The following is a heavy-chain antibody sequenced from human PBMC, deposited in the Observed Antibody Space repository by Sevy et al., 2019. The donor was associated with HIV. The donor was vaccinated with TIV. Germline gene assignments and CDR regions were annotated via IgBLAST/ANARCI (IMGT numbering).Heavy chain of an antibody. CDR2: ISSSSSYI. V-gene: IGHV3-21*01. D-gene: IGHD5-12*01. CDR1: GFTFSSYS. CDR3: ARERQGRGLRFRNYYYYGIDV. Sequence: GGSLRLSCAASGFTFSSYSMNWVRQAPGKGLEWVSSISSSSSYIYYADSVKGRFTISRDNAKNSLYLQMNSLRAEDTAVYYCARERQGRGLRFRNYYYYGIDVWGQGTTVTVSS. J-gene: IGHJ6*02.